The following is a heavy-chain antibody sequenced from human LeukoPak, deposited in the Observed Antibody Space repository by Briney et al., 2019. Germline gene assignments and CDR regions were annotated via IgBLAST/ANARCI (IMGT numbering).Heavy chain of an antibody. CDR2: IYYSGST. J-gene: IGHJ4*02. CDR1: GGSISSYY. CDR3: ARHGSSIYYFDY. Sequence: SETLSLTCTVSGGSISSYYWSWIRQPPGKGLEWIGYIYYSGSTNYNPSLKSRVTMSVDTSKNQFSLKLSSVTAADTAVYYCARHGSSIYYFDYWGQGTLVTVSS. V-gene: IGHV4-59*08. D-gene: IGHD6-6*01.